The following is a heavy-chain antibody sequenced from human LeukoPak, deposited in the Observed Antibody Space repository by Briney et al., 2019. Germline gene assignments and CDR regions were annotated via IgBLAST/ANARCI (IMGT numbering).Heavy chain of an antibody. CDR3: ARDPQQLDAFDI. J-gene: IGHJ3*02. CDR2: IIPILGIA. V-gene: IGHV1-69*04. Sequence: GASVKVSCKASGGTFSSYAISWVRQAPGQGLEWMGRIIPILGIANYAQKFQGRVTITADKSTSTAYMELSSLRSEDTAVYYCARDPQQLDAFDIWGQGTMVTVSS. D-gene: IGHD6-13*01. CDR1: GGTFSSYA.